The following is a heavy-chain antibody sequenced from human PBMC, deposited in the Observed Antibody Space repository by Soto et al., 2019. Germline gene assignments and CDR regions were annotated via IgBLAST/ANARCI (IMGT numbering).Heavy chain of an antibody. D-gene: IGHD3-16*01. V-gene: IGHV4-31*03. CDR3: AREGGDGIDY. J-gene: IGHJ4*02. CDR1: GGSIRSGIHY. CDR2: IYYSGST. Sequence: SSETLSLTCTVSGGSIRSGIHYWSWIRQHPGKGLEWIGYIYYSGSTYYNPSLKSRITISISTSKNQFSLKLTSVTAADTAVYYCAREGGDGIDYWGQGTLVTVSS.